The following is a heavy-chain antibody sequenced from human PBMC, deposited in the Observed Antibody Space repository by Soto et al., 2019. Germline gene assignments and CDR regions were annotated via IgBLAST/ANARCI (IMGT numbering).Heavy chain of an antibody. D-gene: IGHD6-19*01. J-gene: IGHJ5*02. V-gene: IGHV1-69*13. Sequence: SVKVSCKASGGTFSSYAISWVRQAPGEGLEWMGGIIPIFGTANYAQKFQGRVTITADESTSTAYMELSSLRSEDTAVYYCAIQAKSIAVAGTGNWFDPWGQGTLVTVSS. CDR1: GGTFSSYA. CDR3: AIQAKSIAVAGTGNWFDP. CDR2: IIPIFGTA.